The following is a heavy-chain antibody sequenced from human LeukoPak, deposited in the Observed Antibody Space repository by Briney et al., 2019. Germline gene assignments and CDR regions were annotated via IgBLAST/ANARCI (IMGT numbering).Heavy chain of an antibody. V-gene: IGHV5-51*01. D-gene: IGHD3-22*01. CDR3: ARLPAGDSSGYYRLAFDY. CDR1: GYNFTSYW. Sequence: GESLKISCKGSGYNFTSYWIGWVRQMPGKGLEWMGIIDPGDSDTRYNPAFQGQVTISADRSISTAYLQWSSLKASDTAMYYCARLPAGDSSGYYRLAFDYWGQGSLVTVSS. CDR2: IDPGDSDT. J-gene: IGHJ4*02.